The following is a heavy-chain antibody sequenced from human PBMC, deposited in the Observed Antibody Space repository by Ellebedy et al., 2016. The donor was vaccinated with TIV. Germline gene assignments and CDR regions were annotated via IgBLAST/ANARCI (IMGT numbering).Heavy chain of an antibody. D-gene: IGHD3-10*01. CDR2: INHSGST. CDR1: GGSFSGYY. Sequence: SETLSLXXAVYGGSFSGYYWSWIRQPPGKGLEWIGEINHSGSTNYNPSLKSRVTISVDTSKNQFSLKLSSVTAADTAVYYCASAPWDQWGGELYFDLWGRGTLVTVSS. J-gene: IGHJ2*01. V-gene: IGHV4-34*01. CDR3: ASAPWDQWGGELYFDL.